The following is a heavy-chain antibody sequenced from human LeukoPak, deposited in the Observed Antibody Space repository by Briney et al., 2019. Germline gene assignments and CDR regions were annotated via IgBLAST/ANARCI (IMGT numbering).Heavy chain of an antibody. CDR3: ARGETARVDY. CDR2: VSNDGSNK. D-gene: IGHD3-16*01. J-gene: IGHJ4*02. Sequence: GGSLRLSCAASGFTFSSYGMHWVRQAPGKGLEWVAIVSNDGSNKYYADSVKGRFAISRDNSKNTLYLQMNSLRAEDTAVYYCARGETARVDYWGQGILVTVSS. CDR1: GFTFSSYG. V-gene: IGHV3-30*03.